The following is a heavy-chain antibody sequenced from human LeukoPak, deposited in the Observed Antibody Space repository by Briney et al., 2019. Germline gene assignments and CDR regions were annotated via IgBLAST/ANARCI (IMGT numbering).Heavy chain of an antibody. CDR1: GGSFSGYY. V-gene: IGHV4-34*01. CDR3: ARWGTSSSYYGDYYYYMDV. CDR2: INHSGST. J-gene: IGHJ6*03. Sequence: PSETLSLTCAVYGGSFSGYYWSWIRQPPGKGLEWIGEINHSGSTNYNPSLKGRVTISVDTSKNQFSLKLSSVTAADTAVYYCARWGTSSSYYGDYYYYMDVWGKGTTVTVSS. D-gene: IGHD6-13*01.